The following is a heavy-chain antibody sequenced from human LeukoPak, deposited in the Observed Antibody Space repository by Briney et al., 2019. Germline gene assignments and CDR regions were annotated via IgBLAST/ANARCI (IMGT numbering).Heavy chain of an antibody. V-gene: IGHV1-46*01. CDR3: ASDYYGSGSYSTY. CDR1: GYTFTSYY. D-gene: IGHD3-10*01. CDR2: INPSGGST. J-gene: IGHJ4*02. Sequence: ASVKVSCKASGYTFTSYYMHWVRQAPGQGLEWMGIINPSGGSTSYAQKFQGRVTMTRDTSISTTYMELSRLRSDDTAVYYCASDYYGSGSYSTYWGQGTLVTVSS.